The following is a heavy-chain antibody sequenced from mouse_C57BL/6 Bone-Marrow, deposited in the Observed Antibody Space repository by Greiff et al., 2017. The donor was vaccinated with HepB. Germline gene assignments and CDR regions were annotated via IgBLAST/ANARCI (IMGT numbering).Heavy chain of an antibody. J-gene: IGHJ4*01. CDR2: IDPENGDT. CDR3: TRVYYDYGGGYYAMDY. V-gene: IGHV14-4*01. Sequence: EVKLMESGAELVRPGASVKLSCTASGFNIKDDYMHWVKQRPEQGLEWIGWIDPENGDTEYASKFQGKATITADTSSNTAYLQLSSLTSEDTAVYYCTRVYYDYGGGYYAMDYWGQGTSVTVSS. CDR1: GFNIKDDY. D-gene: IGHD2-4*01.